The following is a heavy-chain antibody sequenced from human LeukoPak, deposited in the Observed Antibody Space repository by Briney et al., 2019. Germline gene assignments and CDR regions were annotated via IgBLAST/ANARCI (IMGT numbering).Heavy chain of an antibody. Sequence: GGSVTLPCTASGFTVSSNYMSWVRQAPGKGLEWVSVIYSGGTTSYADSVKGRFTISRDNSKNTLYLQMNSLRAEDTAVYYCARELGYNSSWYLSFYFDPWGQGALGTVSS. D-gene: IGHD6-13*01. V-gene: IGHV3-53*01. CDR2: IYSGGTT. J-gene: IGHJ5*02. CDR1: GFTVSSNY. CDR3: ARELGYNSSWYLSFYFDP.